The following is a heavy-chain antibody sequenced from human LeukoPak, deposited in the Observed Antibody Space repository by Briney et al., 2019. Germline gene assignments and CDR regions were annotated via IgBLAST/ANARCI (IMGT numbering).Heavy chain of an antibody. CDR2: TYYRSKWYN. CDR1: GDSFSSNSAA. D-gene: IGHD6-13*01. Sequence: SQTLSLTCAISGDSFSSNSAAWNWIRQSPSRGLEWLGRTYYRSKWYNDYAVSVKSRITINPDTSKNQFSLQLNSVTPEDTAVYYCARGSPYSSSWYTALFDYWGQGTLVTVSS. J-gene: IGHJ4*02. CDR3: ARGSPYSSSWYTALFDY. V-gene: IGHV6-1*01.